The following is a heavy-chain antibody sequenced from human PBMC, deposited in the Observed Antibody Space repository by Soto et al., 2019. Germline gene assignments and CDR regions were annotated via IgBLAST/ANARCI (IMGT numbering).Heavy chain of an antibody. D-gene: IGHD2-2*01. J-gene: IGHJ6*02. CDR1: GFTFSSYA. V-gene: IGHV3-30-3*01. CDR2: ISDDGSNK. CDR3: ARDRKDIVVVPAATGYYYYGMDV. Sequence: QVQLVESGGGVVQPGRSLRLSCAASGFTFSSYAMHWVRQAPGTGLEWVAVISDDGSNKYYADSVKGRFTISRDNSKNTLYMQMNSLRAEDTAVYYCARDRKDIVVVPAATGYYYYGMDVWGQGTTVTVSS.